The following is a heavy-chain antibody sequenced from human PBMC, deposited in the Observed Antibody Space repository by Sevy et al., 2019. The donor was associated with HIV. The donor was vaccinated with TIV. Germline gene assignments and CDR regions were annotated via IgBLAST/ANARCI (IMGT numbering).Heavy chain of an antibody. CDR1: GFTFSNYG. V-gene: IGHV3-33*08. CDR3: ARDAARVIVPTAGFDS. CDR2: IWYDGRTE. Sequence: GGSLRLSCAAFGFTFSNYGMTWVRQAPGKGLEWVAAIWYDGRTERYADSVQGRFTISRDNSKKTSYLQMNSLRDEDTAIYYCARDAARVIVPTAGFDSWGQGTLVTVSS. J-gene: IGHJ5*01. D-gene: IGHD1-1*01.